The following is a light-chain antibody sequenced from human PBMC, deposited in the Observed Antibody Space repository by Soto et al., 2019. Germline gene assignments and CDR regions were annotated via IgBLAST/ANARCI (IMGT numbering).Light chain of an antibody. V-gene: IGLV1-51*02. Sequence: QSALTQPPSVSAAPGQKVTISCFGSSSNIGNNYVSWYQQLPGTAPKLLIYENNKRPSGIPDRFSGSKSGTSATLGITGLQTGDEADYYCGTWDSSLSAVVFGGGTKVTVL. CDR2: ENN. J-gene: IGLJ2*01. CDR3: GTWDSSLSAVV. CDR1: SSNIGNNY.